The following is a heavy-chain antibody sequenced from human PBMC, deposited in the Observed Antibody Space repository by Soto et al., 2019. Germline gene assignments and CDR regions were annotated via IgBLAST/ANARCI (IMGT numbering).Heavy chain of an antibody. CDR1: GFSFRNYW. CDR3: ARDIGYSSFDY. Sequence: EVQLVESGGDLVQPGGSLRLSCAVSGFSFRNYWMSWVRQAPGKGLEWVANINHDGIEQNFLDSVKGRFTISRDNGKKSLFLQMNSLRAEDTAVYYCARDIGYSSFDYWGQGTLVTVSS. D-gene: IGHD2-15*01. J-gene: IGHJ4*02. V-gene: IGHV3-7*01. CDR2: INHDGIEQ.